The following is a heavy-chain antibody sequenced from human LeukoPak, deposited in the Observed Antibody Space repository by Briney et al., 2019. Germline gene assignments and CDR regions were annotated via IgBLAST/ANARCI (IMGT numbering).Heavy chain of an antibody. Sequence: PRGSLRLSCAASGFTFSSYWMHWVRQAPGKGLVWVSRINSDGSSTSYADSVKGRFTISRDNAKNTLYLQMNSLRAEDTAVYYCAIDRGLGVVHYYYYYMEVWGKGTTVTVSS. CDR1: GFTFSSYW. CDR2: INSDGSST. V-gene: IGHV3-74*01. D-gene: IGHD3-3*01. CDR3: AIDRGLGVVHYYYYYMEV. J-gene: IGHJ6*03.